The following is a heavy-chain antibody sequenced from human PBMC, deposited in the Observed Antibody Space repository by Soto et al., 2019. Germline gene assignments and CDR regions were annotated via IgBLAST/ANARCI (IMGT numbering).Heavy chain of an antibody. J-gene: IGHJ5*02. CDR1: GYSFTTYW. Sequence: GESLKISCQGSGYSFTTYWISWVRQMPGRGLEWMGIIYPHDSGTRYSPSFQGQVTISADKSISTAYLQWSSLKASDSAMYYCARLYGSGQWNWFDPWGQGTLVTVSS. CDR2: IYPHDSGT. V-gene: IGHV5-51*01. D-gene: IGHD3-10*01. CDR3: ARLYGSGQWNWFDP.